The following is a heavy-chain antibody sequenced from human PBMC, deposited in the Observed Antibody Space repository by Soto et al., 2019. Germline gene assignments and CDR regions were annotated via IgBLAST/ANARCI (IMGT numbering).Heavy chain of an antibody. CDR3: ARQGDTMVRGVIDDY. V-gene: IGHV4-39*01. CDR2: IYYSGST. CDR1: GGSISSSSYY. J-gene: IGHJ4*02. D-gene: IGHD3-10*01. Sequence: QLQLQESGPGLVKPSETLSLTCTVSGGSISSSSYYWGWIRQPPGKGLEWIGSIYYSGSTYYNPSLKSRVTISVDTSKNKFSLKLSSVTAADTAVYYCARQGDTMVRGVIDDYWGQGTLVTVSS.